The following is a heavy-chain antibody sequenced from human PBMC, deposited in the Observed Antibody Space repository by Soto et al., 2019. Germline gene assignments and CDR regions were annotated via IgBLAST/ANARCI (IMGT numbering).Heavy chain of an antibody. D-gene: IGHD2-2*01. J-gene: IGHJ6*02. CDR3: ARSQGSSTSLEIYYYYYYGMDV. CDR2: IIPISGTA. V-gene: IGHV1-69*01. CDR1: GGTFSNYA. Sequence: QVQLVQSGAEVKKPGSSVKVSCKASGGTFSNYAISWVRQAPGQGLEWMGGIIPISGTANYAQKFQGRVTITAAESRSTAYMELSSLRSEDTAVYYCARSQGSSTSLEIYYYYYYGMDVWGQGTTVTVSS.